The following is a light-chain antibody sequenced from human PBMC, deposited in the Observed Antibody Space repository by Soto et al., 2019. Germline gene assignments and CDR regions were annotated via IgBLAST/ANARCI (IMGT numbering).Light chain of an antibody. Sequence: ETVMTQSPATLSVSPGERATFSCSASQSVSSNLAWYQQKPGQAPRLLIYGASTRATGIPARFSGSGSGTEFTLTISSLQSEDLAVYSCQQYNSWPLTFGGGTKVEIK. CDR1: QSVSSN. V-gene: IGKV3-15*01. CDR2: GAS. J-gene: IGKJ4*01. CDR3: QQYNSWPLT.